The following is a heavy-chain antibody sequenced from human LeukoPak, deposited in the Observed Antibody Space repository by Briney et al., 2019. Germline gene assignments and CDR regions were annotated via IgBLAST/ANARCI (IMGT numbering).Heavy chain of an antibody. D-gene: IGHD5-18*01. J-gene: IGHJ3*02. CDR2: INAGNGNT. CDR3: AIRTADSYGFDAFDI. Sequence: GASVKVSCKASGYTFTSYAMHWVRQAPGQRLEWMGWINAGNGNTKYSQKSQGRVTITRDTSASTAYMELSSLRSEDTAVYYCAIRTADSYGFDAFDIWGQGTMVTVSS. V-gene: IGHV1-3*01. CDR1: GYTFTSYA.